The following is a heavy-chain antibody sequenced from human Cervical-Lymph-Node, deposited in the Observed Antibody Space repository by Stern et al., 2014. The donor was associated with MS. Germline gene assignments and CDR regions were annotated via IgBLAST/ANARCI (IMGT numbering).Heavy chain of an antibody. CDR3: EKDITAVAGMGFDY. D-gene: IGHD6-19*01. CDR2: ISWNSGSI. CDR1: GFTFDDYA. V-gene: IGHV3-9*01. Sequence: EVQLVESGGGLVQPGRSLRLSCAASGFTFDDYAMHWVRQAPGKGLEWVSGISWNSGSIGYADSVKGRFTISRDNAKNSLYLQMNSLRAEDTALYYCEKDITAVAGMGFDYWGQGTLVTVSS. J-gene: IGHJ4*02.